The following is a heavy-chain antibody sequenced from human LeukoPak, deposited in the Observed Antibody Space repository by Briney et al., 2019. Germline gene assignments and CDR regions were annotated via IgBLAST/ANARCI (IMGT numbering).Heavy chain of an antibody. CDR1: GYTFTCYG. V-gene: IGHV1-18*01. CDR3: AREKRQYYDFWSGYSTGYYYYGMDV. D-gene: IGHD3-3*01. CDR2: ISAYNGNT. J-gene: IGHJ6*02. Sequence: ASVKVSCKASGYTFTCYGISWVRQAPGQGLEWMGWISAYNGNTNYAQKLQGRVTMTTDTSTSTAYMELRSLRSDDTAVYHCAREKRQYYDFWSGYSTGYYYYGMDVWGQGTTVTVSS.